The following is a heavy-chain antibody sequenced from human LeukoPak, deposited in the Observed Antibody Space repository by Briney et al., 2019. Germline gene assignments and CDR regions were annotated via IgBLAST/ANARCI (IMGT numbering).Heavy chain of an antibody. V-gene: IGHV7-4-1*02. CDR1: GYTFTSYA. J-gene: IGHJ4*02. Sequence: ASVKVSFKASGYTFTSYAMNWVRQAPGQGLEWMGWINTNTGNPTYAQGFTGRFVFSLDTSVSTAYLQISSLKAEDTAVYYCATEYSSSGEPPLWGFDYWGQGSLVTVSS. D-gene: IGHD6-6*01. CDR3: ATEYSSSGEPPLWGFDY. CDR2: INTNTGNP.